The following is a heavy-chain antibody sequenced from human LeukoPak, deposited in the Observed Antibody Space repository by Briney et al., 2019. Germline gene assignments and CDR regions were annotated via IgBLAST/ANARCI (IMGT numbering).Heavy chain of an antibody. J-gene: IGHJ4*02. V-gene: IGHV3-30-3*01. D-gene: IGHD3-10*01. CDR3: ASSSRLLRDPFDY. CDR2: ISFDGSDK. Sequence: PGRSLRLSCAASGFSFRNYAIHWVRQVPGKGLEWVAVISFDGSDKYYADSVKGRFTISRDNAKNSLYLQMNSLRAEDTAVYYCASSSRLLRDPFDYWGQGTLVTVSS. CDR1: GFSFRNYA.